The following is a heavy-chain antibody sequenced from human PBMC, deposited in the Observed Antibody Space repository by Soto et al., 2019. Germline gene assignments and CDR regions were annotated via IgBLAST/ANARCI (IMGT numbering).Heavy chain of an antibody. CDR3: ARDAQPSSSGYAYFFDY. V-gene: IGHV3-7*01. CDR1: GFTFSNYW. Sequence: LRLSCAASGFTFSNYWMSWVRQAPGKGLEWVANIKQDGSEKYYVDSVKGRFTISRDNAKNSLYLQMNSLRAEDTAVYYCARDAQPSSSGYAYFFDYWGQGTPVTVS. J-gene: IGHJ4*02. CDR2: IKQDGSEK. D-gene: IGHD3-22*01.